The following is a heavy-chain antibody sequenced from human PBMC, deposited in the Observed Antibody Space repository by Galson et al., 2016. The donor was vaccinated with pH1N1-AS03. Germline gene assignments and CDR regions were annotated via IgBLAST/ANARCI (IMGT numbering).Heavy chain of an antibody. V-gene: IGHV4-59*12. CDR2: MYQSGST. Sequence: ETLSLTCTVSGGSISTSYWNWIRQPPGKEMEWIGYMYQSGSTYYNPSLKSRVTISIDTSKNHFSLKLSSVTAAATAIYYCARVTLLNAVIWFDPWGKGTLVTVSS. CDR1: GGSISTSY. J-gene: IGHJ5*02. D-gene: IGHD2-21*01. CDR3: ARVTLLNAVIWFDP.